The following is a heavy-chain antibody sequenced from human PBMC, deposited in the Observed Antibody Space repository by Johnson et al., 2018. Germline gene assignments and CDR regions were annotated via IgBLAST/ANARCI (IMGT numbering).Heavy chain of an antibody. V-gene: IGHV3-9*01. CDR3: AKGYCSSTSCYVDFDY. Sequence: VQLVQSGGGLVQPGRSLRLSCAASGFTFDDYAMHWVRQAPGKGLEWVSTISWNGGSIGYEDSVKGRFTISRDNAKNSLYLQMNSLRAEDTAWYYCAKGYCSSTSCYVDFDYRGQGTLVTVSS. CDR2: ISWNGGSI. CDR1: GFTFDDYA. D-gene: IGHD2-2*01. J-gene: IGHJ4*02.